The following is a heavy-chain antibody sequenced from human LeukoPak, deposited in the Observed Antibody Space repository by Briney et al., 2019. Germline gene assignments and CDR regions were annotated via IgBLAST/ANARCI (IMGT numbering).Heavy chain of an antibody. Sequence: ASVTVSCKASGYTFTGYYLHWVRQAPGQGLEWMGWINPNSGDTNYAQKFQGRVTMTRDTSISTAYMELSRLRSDDTAVYYCARTDSGWYPYFDYWGQGTLVTVSS. CDR1: GYTFTGYY. CDR3: ARTDSGWYPYFDY. CDR2: INPNSGDT. V-gene: IGHV1-2*02. D-gene: IGHD6-19*01. J-gene: IGHJ4*02.